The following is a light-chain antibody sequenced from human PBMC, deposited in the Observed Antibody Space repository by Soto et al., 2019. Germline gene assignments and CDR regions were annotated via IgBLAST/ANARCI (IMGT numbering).Light chain of an antibody. J-gene: IGKJ4*01. CDR1: QSVYRN. V-gene: IGKV3-11*01. Sequence: EIVLTQSPATLSLSPGERATLSCRASQSVYRNLAWYQQKPGQAPRLLIYDASNRATGIPARFSGSGSGTDFTLTISSLEPEDFAVYFCQQRINSLTFGGGTKVESK. CDR3: QQRINSLT. CDR2: DAS.